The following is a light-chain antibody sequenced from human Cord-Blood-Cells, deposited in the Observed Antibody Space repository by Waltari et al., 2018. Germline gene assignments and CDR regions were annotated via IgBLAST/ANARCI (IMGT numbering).Light chain of an antibody. J-gene: IGLJ3*02. CDR2: EGS. Sequence: QSSLTHPAPVSGSPGPSLTIPCTGTSSDVGSYNLVPWYQQHPGKAPKLMIYEGSKRSSGVSNRFSGSKSGNTASLTISGLQAEDEADYYCCSYAGSSSLVFGGGTKLTVL. CDR1: SSDVGSYNL. CDR3: CSYAGSSSLV. V-gene: IGLV2-23*01.